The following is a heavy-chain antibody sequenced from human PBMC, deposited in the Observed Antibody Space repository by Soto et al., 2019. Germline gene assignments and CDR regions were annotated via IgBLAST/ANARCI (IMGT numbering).Heavy chain of an antibody. D-gene: IGHD3-22*01. V-gene: IGHV1-69*13. CDR1: GGTFSSYA. CDR2: IIPIFGTA. Sequence: SVKVSCKASGGTFSSYAISWVRQAPGQGLEWMGGIIPIFGTANYAQKFQGRVTITADESTSTAYMELSSLRSEDTAVYYCARALYYYDSSGYFNWFDPWGQGTLVTVSS. CDR3: ARALYYYDSSGYFNWFDP. J-gene: IGHJ5*02.